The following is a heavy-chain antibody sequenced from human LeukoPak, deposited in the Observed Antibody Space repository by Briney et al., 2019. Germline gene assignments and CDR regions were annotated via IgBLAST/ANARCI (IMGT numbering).Heavy chain of an antibody. D-gene: IGHD2-15*01. V-gene: IGHV1-69*13. CDR1: GGTFSSLA. J-gene: IGHJ4*02. Sequence: ASVKVSCKASGGTFSSLAINWVRQAPGQGLVWMGRIIPIFGTANYAQKFQGRVTITADESTSTAYMELSSLTSEDTAVYYCARDRSVGGSDYCGQGTLVTVSS. CDR2: IIPIFGTA. CDR3: ARDRSVGGSDY.